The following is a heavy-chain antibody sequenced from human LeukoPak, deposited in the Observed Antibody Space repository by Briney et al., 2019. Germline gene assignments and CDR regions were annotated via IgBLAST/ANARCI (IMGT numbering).Heavy chain of an antibody. V-gene: IGHV3-21*04. CDR1: GFTFSSYS. D-gene: IGHD1-1*01. CDR3: AKDPQNLDYYFDY. CDR2: ISSSSSYI. Sequence: GGSLRLSCAASGFTFSSYSMNWVRQAPGKGLEWVSSISSSSSYIYYADSVKGRFTISRDNSKNTLYLQMNSLRAEDTAVYYCAKDPQNLDYYFDYWGQGTLVTVSS. J-gene: IGHJ4*02.